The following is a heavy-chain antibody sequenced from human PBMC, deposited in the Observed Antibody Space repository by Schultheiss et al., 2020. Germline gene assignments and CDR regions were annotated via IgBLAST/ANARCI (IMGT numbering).Heavy chain of an antibody. D-gene: IGHD2-2*01. V-gene: IGHV1-8*01. CDR2: MNPNSGNT. CDR1: GYTFTSYD. J-gene: IGHJ6*02. Sequence: ASVKVSCKASGYTFTSYDINWVRQATGQGLEWMGWMNPNSGNTGYAQKFQGRVTMTRNTSISTAYMELSSLRSEDTAVYYCARGGSTSILVDYYYGMDVWGQGTTVTVSS. CDR3: ARGGSTSILVDYYYGMDV.